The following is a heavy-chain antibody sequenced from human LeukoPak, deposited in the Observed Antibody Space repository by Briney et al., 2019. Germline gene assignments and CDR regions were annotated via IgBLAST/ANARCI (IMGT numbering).Heavy chain of an antibody. CDR1: GYTFTSYV. CDR3: AGSGDIVATKSFDY. J-gene: IGHJ4*02. D-gene: IGHD5-12*01. Sequence: ASVKVSCKASGYTFTSYVINWVRQATGQGLEWMGWIGAYNGNTNYAQKFQGRVTMTTDTSTSTAYMELRSLRSDDTAVYYCAGSGDIVATKSFDYWGQGTLVTVSS. CDR2: IGAYNGNT. V-gene: IGHV1-18*01.